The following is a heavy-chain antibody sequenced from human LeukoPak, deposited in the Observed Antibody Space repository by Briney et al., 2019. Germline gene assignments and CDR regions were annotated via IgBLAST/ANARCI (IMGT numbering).Heavy chain of an antibody. CDR2: ICSDGSNK. V-gene: IGHV3-33*08. CDR3: ARDNMVTTRYYYYGMDV. Sequence: PGGSLRLSCAASGFTFSSYGMHWVRQAPGKGLEWVAVICSDGSNKYYADSVKGRLTISRDNSKNTLYLQMNSLRAEDTAVYYCARDNMVTTRYYYYGMDVWGQGTTVTVSS. D-gene: IGHD4-17*01. J-gene: IGHJ6*02. CDR1: GFTFSSYG.